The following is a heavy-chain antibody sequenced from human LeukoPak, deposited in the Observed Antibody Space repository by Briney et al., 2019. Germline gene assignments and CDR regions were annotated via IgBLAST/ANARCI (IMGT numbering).Heavy chain of an antibody. CDR3: VKDNPLDY. D-gene: IGHD1-14*01. J-gene: IGHJ4*02. V-gene: IGHV3-30*02. CDR2: IRYDGSNK. Sequence: GGSLRLSCAASGFTFSSYGMHWVRQAPGKGLEWVAFIRYDGSNKYYADSVKGRFTISRDNSKNTVYLQMNSLRAEDTAVYYCVKDNPLDYWGQGTLAIVSS. CDR1: GFTFSSYG.